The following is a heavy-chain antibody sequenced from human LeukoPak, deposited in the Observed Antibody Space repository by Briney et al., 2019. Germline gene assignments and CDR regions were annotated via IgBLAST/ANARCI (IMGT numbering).Heavy chain of an antibody. CDR1: GGSISSYY. CDR3: ARGGIGNAFDI. D-gene: IGHD3-16*01. Sequence: SETLSLTCTVSGGSISSYYWYWIRQPAGKGLEWIGLIYTSGSTNYSPSLKSRVTMSVDTSKNQFSLKLSSVTAADTAVYYCARGGIGNAFDIWGQGTMVTVSS. V-gene: IGHV4-4*07. J-gene: IGHJ3*02. CDR2: IYTSGST.